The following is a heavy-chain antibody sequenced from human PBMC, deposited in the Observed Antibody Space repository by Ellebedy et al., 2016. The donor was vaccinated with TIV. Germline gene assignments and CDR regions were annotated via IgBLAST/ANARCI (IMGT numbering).Heavy chain of an antibody. CDR1: GGSISSGGYY. J-gene: IGHJ3*02. CDR3: ARQGYDAFDI. D-gene: IGHD6-13*01. V-gene: IGHV4-31*03. Sequence: SETLSLXXTVSGGSISSGGYYWSWIRQHPGKGLEWIGYIYYSGSTYYNPSLKSRVTISVDTSKNQFSLKLSSVTAADTAVYYCARQGYDAFDIWGQGTMVTVSS. CDR2: IYYSGST.